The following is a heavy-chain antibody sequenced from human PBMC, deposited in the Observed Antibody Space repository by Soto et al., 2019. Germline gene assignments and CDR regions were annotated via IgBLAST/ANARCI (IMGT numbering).Heavy chain of an antibody. Sequence: VGSLRLSCAASGFTFSSYAMHCVRHAPGKWLEWVAVISYDGSNKYYADSVKGRFTISRDNSKNTLYLQMNSLRAEDTAVYYCARTRTVMRHSGWFDPLGQGTLVTLSS. J-gene: IGHJ5*02. D-gene: IGHD3-10*01. V-gene: IGHV3-30-3*01. CDR2: ISYDGSNK. CDR3: ARTRTVMRHSGWFDP. CDR1: GFTFSSYA.